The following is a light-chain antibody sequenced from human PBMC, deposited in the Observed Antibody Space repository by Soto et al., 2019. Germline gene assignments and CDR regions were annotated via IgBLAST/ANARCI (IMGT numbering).Light chain of an antibody. CDR1: SSDIGTYNY. V-gene: IGLV2-14*01. Sequence: QSVLTQPASVSASPGQSITISCTGTSSDIGTYNYVSWFQQYPGKAPKLMLYEVNNRPSGVSDRFSGSKSGNTASLTISGLQAEDDADYYCSSYTSSSTYVFGTGTKVNVL. CDR3: SSYTSSSTYV. J-gene: IGLJ1*01. CDR2: EVN.